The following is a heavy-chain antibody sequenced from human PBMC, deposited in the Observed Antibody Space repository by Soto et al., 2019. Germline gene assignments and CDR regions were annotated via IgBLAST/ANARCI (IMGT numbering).Heavy chain of an antibody. J-gene: IGHJ4*02. D-gene: IGHD1-26*01. V-gene: IGHV1-3*01. Sequence: ASVKVSCKASGYTFTSYAMHWVRQAPGQRLEWMGWINAGNGNTKYSQKFQGRVTITRDTSASTAYMELSSLRSEDTAVYYCARDDSGFSGSHYIDYFNYWGQGTLVTVSS. CDR2: INAGNGNT. CDR3: ARDDSGFSGSHYIDYFNY. CDR1: GYTFTSYA.